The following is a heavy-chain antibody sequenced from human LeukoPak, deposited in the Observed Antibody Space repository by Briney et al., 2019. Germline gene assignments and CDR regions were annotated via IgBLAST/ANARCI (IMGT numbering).Heavy chain of an antibody. Sequence: SETLSLTCTVSGGSISSGSYYWSWIRQPAGKGLEWIGRIYTSGSTNYNPSLKSRVTISVDTSKNQFSLKLSSVTAADTAVYYCARRSEMATTYFDYWGQGTLVTVSS. CDR2: IYTSGST. CDR3: ARRSEMATTYFDY. V-gene: IGHV4-61*02. CDR1: GGSISSGSYY. D-gene: IGHD5-24*01. J-gene: IGHJ4*02.